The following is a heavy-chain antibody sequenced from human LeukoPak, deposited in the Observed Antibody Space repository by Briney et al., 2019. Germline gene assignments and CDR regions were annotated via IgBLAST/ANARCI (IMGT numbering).Heavy chain of an antibody. D-gene: IGHD1-14*01. CDR1: GGSISSSSYY. Sequence: PSETLSLTCTVSGGSISSSSYYWGWIRQPPGKGLEWIGNIYYSGSTYYNPSLKSRVTISVDTSKNQFSLKLSSVTAADTAVYYCAGLIRPGWFDPWGQGTLVTVSS. CDR3: AGLIRPGWFDP. CDR2: IYYSGST. J-gene: IGHJ5*02. V-gene: IGHV4-39*01.